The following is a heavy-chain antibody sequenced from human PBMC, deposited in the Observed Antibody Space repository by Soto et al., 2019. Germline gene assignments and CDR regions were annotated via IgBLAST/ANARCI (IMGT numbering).Heavy chain of an antibody. V-gene: IGHV3-9*01. Sequence: GGSLRLSCAASGFTFDDYAMHWVRQAPGKGLEWVSGISWNSGSIGYADSVKGRFTNSRDNAKNSLYLQMNSLRAEDTALYYCAKAYGDYLFDYWGQGTLVTVSS. CDR2: ISWNSGSI. CDR3: AKAYGDYLFDY. CDR1: GFTFDDYA. J-gene: IGHJ4*02. D-gene: IGHD4-17*01.